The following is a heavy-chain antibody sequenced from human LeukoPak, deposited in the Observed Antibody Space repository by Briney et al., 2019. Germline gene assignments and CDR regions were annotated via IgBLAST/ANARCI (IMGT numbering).Heavy chain of an antibody. Sequence: ASVKVSCKASGYTFTNYGITWVRQAPGQGLEWLGWSSAYNGNTNYAQKFQGRVILTTDASTNTAFMELRSLRSDDTAVYFCARGPKEVPNWYILHWGQGALVTVSS. D-gene: IGHD1-1*01. CDR3: ARGPKEVPNWYILH. CDR2: SSAYNGNT. CDR1: GYTFTNYG. V-gene: IGHV1-18*01. J-gene: IGHJ4*02.